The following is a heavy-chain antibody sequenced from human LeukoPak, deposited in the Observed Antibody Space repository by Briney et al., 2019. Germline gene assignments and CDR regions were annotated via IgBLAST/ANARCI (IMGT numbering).Heavy chain of an antibody. D-gene: IGHD4-17*01. V-gene: IGHV1-18*01. Sequence: ASVKVSCKASGYTFTSYGISWVRQAPGQGLEWMGWISAYNGNTNYAQKLQGRVTMTTDTSTSTAYMELRSLRSDDTAVYYCASSAGAMTTVTTPLDYWGQGTLVTVSS. J-gene: IGHJ4*02. CDR3: ASSAGAMTTVTTPLDY. CDR1: GYTFTSYG. CDR2: ISAYNGNT.